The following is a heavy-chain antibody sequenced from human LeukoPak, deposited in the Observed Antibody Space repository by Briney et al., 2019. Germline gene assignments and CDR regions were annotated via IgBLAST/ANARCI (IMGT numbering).Heavy chain of an antibody. V-gene: IGHV4-59*12. J-gene: IGHJ4*02. CDR3: ARRRIVGATFGY. Sequence: SETLSLTCTVSGGSISSYYWSWIRQPPGKGLEWIGYIYYSGSTNYNPSLKSRVTISVDTSKNQFPLKLSSVTAADTAVYYCARRRIVGATFGYWGQGTLVTVSS. CDR1: GGSISSYY. CDR2: IYYSGST. D-gene: IGHD1-26*01.